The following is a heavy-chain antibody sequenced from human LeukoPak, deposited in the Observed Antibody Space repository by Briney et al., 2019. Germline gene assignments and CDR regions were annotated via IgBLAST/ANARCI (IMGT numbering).Heavy chain of an antibody. Sequence: SETLSLTCAVYGGPFSGYYWSWIHQPPGKGLEWIGEINHSGSTNYNPSLKSRVTISVDTSKNQFSLKLSSVTAADTAVYYCARALFDSSGYYSITTVDFDYWGQGTLVTVSS. J-gene: IGHJ4*02. CDR3: ARALFDSSGYYSITTVDFDY. D-gene: IGHD3-22*01. CDR2: INHSGST. V-gene: IGHV4-34*01. CDR1: GGPFSGYY.